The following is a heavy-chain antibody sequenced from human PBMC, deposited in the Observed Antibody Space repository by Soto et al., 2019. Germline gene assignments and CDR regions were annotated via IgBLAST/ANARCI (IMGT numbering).Heavy chain of an antibody. CDR3: ARVYPSDTRYGYVGNNWFDP. CDR2: TYYRSKWYN. D-gene: IGHD5-18*01. V-gene: IGHV6-1*01. Sequence: KQNPSRGLEWLGRTYYRSKWYNDYAVSLKGRITIYPDTSNNQLSLQLNSVTPDDTAVYYCARVYPSDTRYGYVGNNWFDPWGQGTLVTVSS. J-gene: IGHJ5*02.